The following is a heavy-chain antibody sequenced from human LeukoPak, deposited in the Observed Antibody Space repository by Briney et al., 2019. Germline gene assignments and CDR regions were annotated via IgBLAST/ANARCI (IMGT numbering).Heavy chain of an antibody. V-gene: IGHV3-23*01. CDR3: AKPLEKYTYGGNFDY. CDR2: ISSSADST. J-gene: IGHJ4*02. Sequence: GGSLRLSCAASGFTVSSNYMSWVRQAPGKGLEWVSVISSSADSTYYAGSVKGRFTISRDNSKNTLYLQMNSLRAEDTAVYYCAKPLEKYTYGGNFDYWGQGILVTVSS. D-gene: IGHD4-23*01. CDR1: GFTVSSNY.